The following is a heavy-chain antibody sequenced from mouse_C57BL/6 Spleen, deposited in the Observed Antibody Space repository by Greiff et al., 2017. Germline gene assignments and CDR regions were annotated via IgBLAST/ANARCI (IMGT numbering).Heavy chain of an antibody. Sequence: QVPLQQSVPGLLQSSQTLRLTCPFSGFSLSTSGMGLSWIRQPSGQGLEWLAHIYWDDDKRYNPFLESRLTIANDNSRNQVFLKITSVDTADTATYYCAHAQGTVCLQEGYALAYWGQGAPGTVSS. CDR1: GFSLSTSGMG. CDR3: AHAQGTVCLQEGYALAY. D-gene: IGHD3-2*02. CDR2: IYWDDDK. J-gene: IGHJ4*01. V-gene: IGHV8-12*01.